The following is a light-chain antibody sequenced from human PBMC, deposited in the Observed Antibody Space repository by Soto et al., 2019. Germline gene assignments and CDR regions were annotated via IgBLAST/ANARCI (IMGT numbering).Light chain of an antibody. Sequence: DIHMAQSPYSVSASTGDRVRIIGQASQGISRSLAWYQQKPGKAPKILIYAASSLQSGVPSRFSGSGFGTDFTLTISSLQPEDSAIYYCQQADTYPITFGQGTRLEI. CDR3: QQADTYPIT. CDR2: AAS. J-gene: IGKJ5*01. CDR1: QGISRS. V-gene: IGKV1D-12*01.